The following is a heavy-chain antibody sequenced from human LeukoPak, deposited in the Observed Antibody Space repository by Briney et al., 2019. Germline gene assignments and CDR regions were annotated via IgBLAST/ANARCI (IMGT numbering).Heavy chain of an antibody. CDR3: ARDRGYYDSSGYYSTPYYFDY. D-gene: IGHD3-22*01. V-gene: IGHV3-48*01. CDR1: GFTVSSYS. CDR2: SDRSSSSSTK. J-gene: IGHJ4*02. Sequence: GGSLRLSCAASGFTVSSYSINWVRQAPGKGLEWVSYSDRSSSSSTKYYADSVKGRFTISRDSAKNSLFLQMNSLRAEDTAVYYCARDRGYYDSSGYYSTPYYFDYWGQGTLVTVSS.